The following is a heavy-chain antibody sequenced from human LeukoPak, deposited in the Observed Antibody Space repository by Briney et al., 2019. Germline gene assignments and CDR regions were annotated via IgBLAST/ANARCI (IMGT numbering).Heavy chain of an antibody. CDR1: GFTFSSYA. J-gene: IGHJ4*02. CDR3: ARDLDDYSNSDLFDH. V-gene: IGHV3-30-3*01. Sequence: PGGSLRLSSAASGFTFSSYAMHWVRQAPGKGLEWVAVISYDGSNKYYADSVKGRFTISRDNSKNTLYLQMNSLRAEDTAVYYCARDLDDYSNSDLFDHWGQGTLVTVSS. CDR2: ISYDGSNK. D-gene: IGHD4-4*01.